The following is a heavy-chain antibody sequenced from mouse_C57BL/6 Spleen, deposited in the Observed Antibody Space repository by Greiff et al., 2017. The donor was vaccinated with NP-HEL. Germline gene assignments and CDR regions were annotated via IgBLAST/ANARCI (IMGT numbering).Heavy chain of an antibody. J-gene: IGHJ3*01. CDR2: ILPGSGST. V-gene: IGHV1-9*01. D-gene: IGHD2-4*01. Sequence: QVQLQQSGAELMKPGASVKLSCKATGYTFTGYWIEWVKQRPGHGLEWIGEILPGSGSTNYNEKFKGKATLTADTSSNTAYMQLSSLTTEDSAISYCARKNYDYGGFAYWGQGTLVTVSA. CDR1: GYTFTGYW. CDR3: ARKNYDYGGFAY.